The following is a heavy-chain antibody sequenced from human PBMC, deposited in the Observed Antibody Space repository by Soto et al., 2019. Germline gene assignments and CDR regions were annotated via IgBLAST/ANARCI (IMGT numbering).Heavy chain of an antibody. J-gene: IGHJ6*02. D-gene: IGHD6-13*01. V-gene: IGHV3-15*07. CDR2: IKSKTDGGTT. Sequence: GGSLRLSCAASGFTFSNAWMNWARQAPGKGLEWVGRIKSKTDGGTTDYAAPVKGRFTISRDDSKNTLYLQMNSLKTEDTAVYYCTTDQMVGAAAGYYYYYGMDVWGQGTTVTVSS. CDR3: TTDQMVGAAAGYYYYYGMDV. CDR1: GFTFSNAW.